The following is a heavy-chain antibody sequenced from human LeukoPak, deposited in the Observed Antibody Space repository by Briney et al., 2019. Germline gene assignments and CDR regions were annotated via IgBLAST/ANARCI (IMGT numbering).Heavy chain of an antibody. Sequence: PGGSLRLSCAASGFTFSTYTMNWVRQAPGKGLEWVSSISSSSSSTYHADSVKGRLTISRDNAKNSLYLQMNSLRVEDTAVYYCAREEKQWLVAFDIWGQGTMVTVSS. CDR1: GFTFSTYT. V-gene: IGHV3-21*01. D-gene: IGHD6-19*01. J-gene: IGHJ3*02. CDR3: AREEKQWLVAFDI. CDR2: ISSSSSST.